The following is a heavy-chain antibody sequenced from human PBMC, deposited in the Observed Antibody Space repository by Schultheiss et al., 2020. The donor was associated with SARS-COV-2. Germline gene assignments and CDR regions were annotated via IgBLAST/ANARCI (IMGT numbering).Heavy chain of an antibody. CDR2: ISYDGSNK. CDR1: GFTFSSYS. CDR3: ARNLRSYYYYGMDV. Sequence: GESLKISCAASGFTFSSYSMNWVRQAPGKGLEWVAVISYDGSNKYYADSVKGRFTISRDNSKNTLYLQMNSLRAEDTAVYYCARNLRSYYYYGMDVWGQGTTVTVSS. J-gene: IGHJ6*02. V-gene: IGHV3-30*03.